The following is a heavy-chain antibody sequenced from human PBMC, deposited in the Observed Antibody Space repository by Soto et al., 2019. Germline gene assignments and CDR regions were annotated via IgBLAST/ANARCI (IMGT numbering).Heavy chain of an antibody. CDR1: GFSLSTSGVG. D-gene: IGHD2-2*01. J-gene: IGHJ5*02. CDR3: AHSRGEIVVVPAAGFDP. V-gene: IGHV2-5*02. CDR2: IYWDDDK. Sequence: QITLKESGPTLVKPTQTLTLTCTFSGFSLSTSGVGVGWIRQPPGKALEWLALIYWDDDKRYSPSLKSRLTITKDTYKNQVVLTMTNMDPVDTATYYCAHSRGEIVVVPAAGFDPWGQGTLVTVSS.